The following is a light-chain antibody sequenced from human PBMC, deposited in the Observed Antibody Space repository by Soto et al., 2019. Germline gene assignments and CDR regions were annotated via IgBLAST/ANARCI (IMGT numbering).Light chain of an antibody. CDR3: QLYDTPPPYT. J-gene: IGKJ2*01. Sequence: DIQMTQSPSSLSASVGDRVTITCQASQDISNYLNWYQQKPGKAPKLLIYDASNLETGVPSRCSGIGSGTYFTFTISSLQSEDIATYYCQLYDTPPPYTFGQGTKLEIK. CDR2: DAS. CDR1: QDISNY. V-gene: IGKV1-33*01.